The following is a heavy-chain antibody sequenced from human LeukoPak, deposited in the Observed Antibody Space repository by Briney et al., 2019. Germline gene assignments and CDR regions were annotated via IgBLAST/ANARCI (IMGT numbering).Heavy chain of an antibody. D-gene: IGHD3-10*01. V-gene: IGHV4-39*07. CDR2: IYHSGST. J-gene: IGHJ3*02. Sequence: SETLSLTCTVSGGSISSSSYYWGWIRQPPGKGLEWIGSIYHSGSTYYNPSLKSRVTISVDTSKNQFSLKLSSVTAADTAVYYCARPRITMVRGAAFDIWGQGTMVTVSS. CDR1: GGSISSSSYY. CDR3: ARPRITMVRGAAFDI.